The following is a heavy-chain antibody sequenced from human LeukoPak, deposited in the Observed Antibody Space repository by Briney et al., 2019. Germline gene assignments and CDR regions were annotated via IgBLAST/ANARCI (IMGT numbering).Heavy chain of an antibody. CDR2: ISGGGSAI. CDR3: ARDHHSRSYLGWFDP. Sequence: PGGSLRLSCAASGFTFSDYYMSWIRQTPGKGLEWLSYISGGGSAIYYADSVKGRFTISRDNAKNSLYLQMNSLRAEDTAVYYCARDHHSRSYLGWFDPWGQGTLVTVSS. J-gene: IGHJ5*02. CDR1: GFTFSDYY. V-gene: IGHV3-11*01. D-gene: IGHD1-26*01.